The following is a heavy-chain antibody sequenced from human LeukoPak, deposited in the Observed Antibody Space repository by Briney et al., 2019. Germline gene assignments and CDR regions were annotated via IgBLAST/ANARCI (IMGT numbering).Heavy chain of an antibody. CDR2: IYYSGST. V-gene: IGHV4-59*01. J-gene: IGHJ6*02. CDR1: GGSTSSYY. D-gene: IGHD5-18*01. Sequence: SETLSLTCTVSGGSTSSYYWSWIRQPPGKGLEWIGYIYYSGSTNYNPSLKSRVTISVDTSKNQFSLKLSSVTAADTAVYYCARDAALRRYSTSHDYYYYGMDVWGQGTTVTVSS. CDR3: ARDAALRRYSTSHDYYYYGMDV.